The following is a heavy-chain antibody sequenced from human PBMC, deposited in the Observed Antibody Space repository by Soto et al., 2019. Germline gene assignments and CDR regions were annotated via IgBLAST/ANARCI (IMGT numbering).Heavy chain of an antibody. J-gene: IGHJ5*02. CDR1: GSTFTSSG. Sequence: ASVKVSCKVSGSTFTSSGIGWVRQAPGQRLEWMGWINAANGDTKYSPKFQGRVTITRDTSASTAYMELSSLRSEDTAVYYCVRRHVSATGIDWFDPWGQGTLVTVSS. D-gene: IGHD6-13*01. CDR2: INAANGDT. CDR3: VRRHVSATGIDWFDP. V-gene: IGHV1-3*01.